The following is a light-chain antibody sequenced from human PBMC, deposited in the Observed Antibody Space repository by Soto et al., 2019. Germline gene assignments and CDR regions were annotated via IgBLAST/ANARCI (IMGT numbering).Light chain of an antibody. Sequence: IVVAQSPATLSLSPGERATLSCRASQSVSSYLAWYQQKPGQAPRLLIYDASNRATGIPARCSGSGSGTDFTLTINSLQSEDSAVYYCQQHNQWPITFGQGTRLEIK. CDR1: QSVSSY. CDR2: DAS. CDR3: QQHNQWPIT. V-gene: IGKV3-11*01. J-gene: IGKJ5*01.